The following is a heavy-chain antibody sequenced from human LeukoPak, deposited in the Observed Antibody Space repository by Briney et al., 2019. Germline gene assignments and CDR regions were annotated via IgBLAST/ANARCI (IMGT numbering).Heavy chain of an antibody. V-gene: IGHV1-69*13. Sequence: SVKVSCKASGGTFSSYAISWVRQAPGQGLEWMGGIIPIFGTANYAQKFQGRVTITADESTSTAYVELSSLRSEDTAVYYCASLNFTMVRGVMFAFDIWGQGTMVTVSS. CDR2: IIPIFGTA. D-gene: IGHD3-10*01. CDR3: ASLNFTMVRGVMFAFDI. CDR1: GGTFSSYA. J-gene: IGHJ3*02.